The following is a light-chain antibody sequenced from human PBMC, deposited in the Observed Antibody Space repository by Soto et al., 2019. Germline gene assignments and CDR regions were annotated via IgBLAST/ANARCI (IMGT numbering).Light chain of an antibody. V-gene: IGKV1-39*01. J-gene: IGKJ4*01. CDR1: QSISSN. CDR2: AAS. Sequence: DIQMTQSASSLSASVGDRVTITCRASQSISSNLNWHQQKPGKAPKVLIYAASSLQSGVPSRFSGSGSGTDFTLTISSLEPEDFAVYYCQQRSDWPSTFGGGTKVEIK. CDR3: QQRSDWPST.